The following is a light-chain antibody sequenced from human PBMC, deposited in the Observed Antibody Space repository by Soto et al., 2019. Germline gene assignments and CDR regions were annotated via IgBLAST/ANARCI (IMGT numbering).Light chain of an antibody. CDR2: GTS. V-gene: IGKV3-11*01. CDR3: QQCGNSWT. J-gene: IGKJ1*01. CDR1: QSFSNS. Sequence: EIVLTQSPATLSLYPGERATLSCRASQSFSNSLAWYQQRPGQAPRLLIYGTSNRATGIPARFSGSGSGTDFTLTINSLEPEDFAVYYCQQCGNSWTFGQGAKVEIK.